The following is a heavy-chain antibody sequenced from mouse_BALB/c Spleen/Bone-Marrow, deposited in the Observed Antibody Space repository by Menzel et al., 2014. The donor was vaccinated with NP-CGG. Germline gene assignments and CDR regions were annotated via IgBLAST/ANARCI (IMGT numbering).Heavy chain of an antibody. V-gene: IGHV5-17*02. CDR2: ISSGSSTI. CDR1: GITFSSFG. CDR3: ARDYGYAMDY. Sequence: EVKLMESGGGLVQPGGSRKLSCAASGITFSSFGMHWVRPAPEKGLEWVAYISSGSSTIYYADTVKGRFTISRDNPKNTLFLQMTSLRSEDTAMYYCARDYGYAMDYWGQGTSVTVSS. D-gene: IGHD1-1*01. J-gene: IGHJ4*01.